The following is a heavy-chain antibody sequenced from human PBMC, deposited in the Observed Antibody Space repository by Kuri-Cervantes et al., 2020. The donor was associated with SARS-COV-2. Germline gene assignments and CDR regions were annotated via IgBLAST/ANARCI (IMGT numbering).Heavy chain of an antibody. Sequence: SETLSLTCAVSGYSISSGYYWGWIRQPPGKGLEWIGSIYHSGSTYYNPSLKSRVTISVDTSKNQFSLKLSSVTAADTAVYYCARGGAGYCSSTSCHLAFDIWGQGTMVT. CDR2: IYHSGST. D-gene: IGHD2-2*01. CDR1: GYSISSGYY. J-gene: IGHJ3*02. V-gene: IGHV4-38-2*01. CDR3: ARGGAGYCSSTSCHLAFDI.